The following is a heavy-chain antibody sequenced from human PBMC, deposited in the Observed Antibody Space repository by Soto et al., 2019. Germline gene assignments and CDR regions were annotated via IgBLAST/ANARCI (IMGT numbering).Heavy chain of an antibody. V-gene: IGHV4-59*08. CDR1: GASVTSFY. D-gene: IGHD2-8*01. Sequence: SETLSLTCTVSGASVTSFYWSWIRQAPGKGLEWIGYISDSGSTNYSPSLGSRVTISVDTSKNQFSLRLTSVTAADTAVYYCARRNGIDFWGQGTLVTVSS. J-gene: IGHJ4*02. CDR3: ARRNGIDF. CDR2: ISDSGST.